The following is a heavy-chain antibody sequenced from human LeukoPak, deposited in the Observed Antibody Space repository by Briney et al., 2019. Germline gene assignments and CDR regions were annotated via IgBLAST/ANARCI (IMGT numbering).Heavy chain of an antibody. CDR3: ARDRGGQQLVLHHANYYHYGMDV. CDR1: GGSISSYY. CDR2: IYYSGST. Sequence: SETLSLTCTVSGGSISSYYWSWIRQPPGKGLEWIGYIYYSGSTNYNPSLKSRVTISVDTSKNQFSLKLSSVTAADTAVYYCARDRGGQQLVLHHANYYHYGMDVWGQGTTVTVSS. J-gene: IGHJ6*02. V-gene: IGHV4-59*01. D-gene: IGHD6-13*01.